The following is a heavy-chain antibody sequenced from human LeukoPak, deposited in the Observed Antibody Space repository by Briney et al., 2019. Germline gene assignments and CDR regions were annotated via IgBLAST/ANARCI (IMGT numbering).Heavy chain of an antibody. V-gene: IGHV4-34*01. CDR1: GGSFGGYY. D-gene: IGHD3-10*01. CDR3: ARGWRFGELFLDY. Sequence: SETLSLTCAVYGGSFGGYYWSWIRQPPGKGLEWIGEINHSGSTNYNPSLKSRVTISVDTSKNQFSLKLSSVTAADTAVYYCARGWRFGELFLDYWGQGTLVTVSS. J-gene: IGHJ4*02. CDR2: INHSGST.